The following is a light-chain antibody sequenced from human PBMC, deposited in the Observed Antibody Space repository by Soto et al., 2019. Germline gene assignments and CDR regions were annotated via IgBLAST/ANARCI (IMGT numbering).Light chain of an antibody. Sequence: DIQMTQFPSTLSGSVGDRVTIICRASQTISSWLSWYQQKPGKAPKLLIYKASTLKSGVPSRFSGSGSGTEFTLTISSLQPDDFATYYCQPYNSYSFGQGTKVDI. CDR3: QPYNSYS. V-gene: IGKV1-5*03. CDR1: QTISSW. CDR2: KAS. J-gene: IGKJ1*01.